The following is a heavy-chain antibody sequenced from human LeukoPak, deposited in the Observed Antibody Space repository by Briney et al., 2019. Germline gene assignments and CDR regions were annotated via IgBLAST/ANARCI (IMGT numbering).Heavy chain of an antibody. J-gene: IGHJ4*02. CDR2: ISGSGDST. V-gene: IGHV3-23*01. Sequence: GRSLRLSCAASGFTFNSYGMHWVRQAPGKGLEWVSAISGSGDSTYYADSVKGRFTISRDNSKNTLYLQMNSLRAEDTAVYYCAYYDSSGYYSRFDYWGQGTLVTVSS. CDR1: GFTFNSYG. D-gene: IGHD3-22*01. CDR3: AYYDSSGYYSRFDY.